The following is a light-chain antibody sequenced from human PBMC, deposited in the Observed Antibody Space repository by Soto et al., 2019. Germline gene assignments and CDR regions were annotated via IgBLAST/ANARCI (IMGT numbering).Light chain of an antibody. Sequence: DIVMTQSPLSLPVTPGEPASISCRSSQSLLHSNGYNYLDWYLQKPGQSRQLLIYLGSNRASGVPDRFSGSGSGTDFTLKISRVEAEDVGVYYCMQALQSPCTFGQATNVEIK. CDR3: MQALQSPCT. J-gene: IGKJ1*01. CDR2: LGS. CDR1: QSLLHSNGYNY. V-gene: IGKV2-28*01.